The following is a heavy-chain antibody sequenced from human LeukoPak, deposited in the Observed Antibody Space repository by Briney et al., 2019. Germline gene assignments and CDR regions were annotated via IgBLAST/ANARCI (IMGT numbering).Heavy chain of an antibody. CDR2: ISYDGSNK. D-gene: IGHD6-13*01. Sequence: PGGSLRLSCAASGFTFSSYAMHWVRQAPGKGLEWVAVISYDGSNKYYADSVKGRFTISRDNSKNTLYLQMNSLRAEDTAVYYCAKGPYSSSWHDAFDIWGQGTMVTVSS. J-gene: IGHJ3*02. CDR1: GFTFSSYA. CDR3: AKGPYSSSWHDAFDI. V-gene: IGHV3-30*04.